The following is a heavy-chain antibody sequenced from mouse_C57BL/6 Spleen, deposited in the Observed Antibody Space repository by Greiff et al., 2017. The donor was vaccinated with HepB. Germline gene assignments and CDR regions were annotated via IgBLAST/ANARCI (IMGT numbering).Heavy chain of an antibody. CDR1: GYTFTDYE. CDR2: IDPETGGT. CDR3: TRGGWDQGFAY. Sequence: QVQLQQSGAELVRPGASVTLSCKASGYTFTDYEMHWVKQTPVHGLEWIGAIDPETGGTAYNQKFKGKAILTAGKSSSTAYMGLRSLTSEDSAVYYCTRGGWDQGFAYWGQGTLVTVSA. V-gene: IGHV1-15*01. D-gene: IGHD4-1*01. J-gene: IGHJ3*01.